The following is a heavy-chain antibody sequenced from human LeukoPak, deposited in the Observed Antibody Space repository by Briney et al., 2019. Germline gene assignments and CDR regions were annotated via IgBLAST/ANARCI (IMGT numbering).Heavy chain of an antibody. J-gene: IGHJ4*02. CDR3: ASNWNYEEGFDY. CDR1: GGSISSYY. D-gene: IGHD1-7*01. Sequence: KSSETLSLTCTVSGGSISSYYWSWIRHPAGKGLEWIGRIYTSGSTNYNPSLKSRVTMSVDTSKNQFSLKLSSVTAADTAVYYCASNWNYEEGFDYWGQGTLVTVSS. CDR2: IYTSGST. V-gene: IGHV4-4*07.